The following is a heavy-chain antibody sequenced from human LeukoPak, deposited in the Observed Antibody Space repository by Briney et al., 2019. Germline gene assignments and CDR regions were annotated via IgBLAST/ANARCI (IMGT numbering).Heavy chain of an antibody. Sequence: PGGSLRLSCAASGFTFSSYGMSWVRQAPGKGLEWVSAISGSGGSTGYADSVKGRFTISRDNAKNSLYLQMNSLRAEDTALYYCARGANYYDSSGYYYFDYWGQGTLVTVSS. V-gene: IGHV3-20*04. CDR1: GFTFSSYG. J-gene: IGHJ4*02. D-gene: IGHD3-22*01. CDR2: ISGSGGST. CDR3: ARGANYYDSSGYYYFDY.